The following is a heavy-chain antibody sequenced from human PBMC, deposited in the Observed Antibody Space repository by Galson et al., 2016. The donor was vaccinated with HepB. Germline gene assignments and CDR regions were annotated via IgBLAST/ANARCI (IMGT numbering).Heavy chain of an antibody. Sequence: SVKVSCKASGYTFSGFSIHWVRQAPGQGLEWMGWINPNSGVTTYAQKFQGRVTMTRDTSISTVYMELSSLRSDDTAMYYCAREAKPYGDIDSWGQGTLVTVSS. J-gene: IGHJ4*02. CDR1: GYTFSGFS. CDR3: AREAKPYGDIDS. CDR2: INPNSGVT. D-gene: IGHD4-17*01. V-gene: IGHV1-2*02.